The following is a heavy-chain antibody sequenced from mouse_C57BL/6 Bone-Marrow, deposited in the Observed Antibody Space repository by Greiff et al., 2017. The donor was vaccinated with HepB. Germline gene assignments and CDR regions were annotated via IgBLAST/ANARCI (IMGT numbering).Heavy chain of an antibody. CDR3: ARHEDDEGMDY. CDR2: ISNGGGST. CDR1: GFTFSDYY. J-gene: IGHJ4*01. V-gene: IGHV5-12*01. D-gene: IGHD2-3*01. Sequence: DVKLVESGGGLVQPGGSLKLSCAASGFTFSDYYMYWVRQTPEKRLEWVAYISNGGGSTYYPDTVKGRFTISRDNAKNTLYLQMSRLKSEDTAMYYCARHEDDEGMDYWGQGTSVTVSS.